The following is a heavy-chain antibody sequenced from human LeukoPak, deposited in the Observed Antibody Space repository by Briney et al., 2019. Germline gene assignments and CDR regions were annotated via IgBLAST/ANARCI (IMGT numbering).Heavy chain of an antibody. CDR2: IKEDGSEK. CDR3: AKVLAGDYGSGSYLFQH. D-gene: IGHD3-10*01. Sequence: GGSLRLSCAASGFTFSSHWMNWVRQAPGKGLEWVANIKEDGSEKDYVDSVKGRFTISRDNAKNSLYLQMNSLRAEDTAVYYCAKVLAGDYGSGSYLFQHWGQGTLVTVSS. J-gene: IGHJ1*01. V-gene: IGHV3-7*01. CDR1: GFTFSSHW.